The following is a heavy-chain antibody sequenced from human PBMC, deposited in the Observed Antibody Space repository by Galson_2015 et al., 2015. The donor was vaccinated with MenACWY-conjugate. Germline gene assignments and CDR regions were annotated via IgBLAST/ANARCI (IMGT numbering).Heavy chain of an antibody. CDR1: GGSVSSGQYY. J-gene: IGHJ5*02. V-gene: IGHV4-61*01. CDR2: VHSSGFT. D-gene: IGHD2-15*01. CDR3: AALPLGYCRAGNCFGWFDH. Sequence: SETLSLTCSVAGGSVSSGQYYWSWIRQPPGRDLEWIGYVHSSGFTKYTPSLRGRVTISLDTSKNQFSLMVNSVTGVDTAVYFCAALPLGYCRAGNCFGWFDHWGQGTLVTVSS.